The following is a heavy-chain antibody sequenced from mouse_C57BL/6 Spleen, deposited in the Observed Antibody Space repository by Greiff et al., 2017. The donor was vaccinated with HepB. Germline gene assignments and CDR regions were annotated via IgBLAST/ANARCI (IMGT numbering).Heavy chain of an antibody. CDR1: GYTFTSYW. CDR2: IYPGSGST. V-gene: IGHV1-55*01. J-gene: IGHJ3*01. D-gene: IGHD2-4*01. Sequence: QVQLQQPGAELVKPGASVKMSCKASGYTFTSYWITWVKQRPGQGLEWIGDIYPGSGSTNYNEKFKSKATLTVDTSSSTAYMQLSSLTSEDSAVYYCARFRDYARWFAYWGQGTLVTVSA. CDR3: ARFRDYARWFAY.